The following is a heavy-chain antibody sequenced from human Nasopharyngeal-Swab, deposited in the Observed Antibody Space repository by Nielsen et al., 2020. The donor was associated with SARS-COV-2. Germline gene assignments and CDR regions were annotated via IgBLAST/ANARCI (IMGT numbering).Heavy chain of an antibody. Sequence: GGSLRLSCAASGFTFSNYRMHWVRQAPGKGLVWVSRINGDGSSLNYADFVKGRFTIPTDNAKSTLYLEMNSLRAEDTAVYYCARGRGSSTSMIGYWGQGTLVTVSS. J-gene: IGHJ4*02. CDR1: GFTFSNYR. V-gene: IGHV3-74*01. CDR3: ARGRGSSTSMIGY. D-gene: IGHD2/OR15-2a*01. CDR2: INGDGSSL.